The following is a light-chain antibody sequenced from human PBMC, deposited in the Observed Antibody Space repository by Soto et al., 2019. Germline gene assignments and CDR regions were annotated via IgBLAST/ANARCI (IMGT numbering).Light chain of an antibody. Sequence: DIVMTQSPDSLDVSLGERATINCKSSQSLLYSSNNKNYLAWFQQKPGQPPKLLIYWASTRESGVPDRFSGSGSGTDFTLTVSSLQAEDAAVYYCQQYFSTPWTFGQGTRVEIK. CDR3: QQYFSTPWT. V-gene: IGKV4-1*01. CDR1: QSLLYSSNNKNY. J-gene: IGKJ1*01. CDR2: WAS.